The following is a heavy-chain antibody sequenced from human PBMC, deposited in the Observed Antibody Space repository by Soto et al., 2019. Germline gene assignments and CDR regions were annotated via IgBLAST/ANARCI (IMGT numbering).Heavy chain of an antibody. CDR2: ISSSSTI. D-gene: IGHD6-13*01. CDR3: ASGLVEYSSSWYDY. J-gene: IGHJ4*02. Sequence: GGSLRHSCAASGFTFSSYSMNWVRQAPGKGLEWVSYISSSSTIYYADSVKGRFTISRDNAKNSLYLQMNSLRAEDTAVYYCASGLVEYSSSWYDYWGQGT. V-gene: IGHV3-48*01. CDR1: GFTFSSYS.